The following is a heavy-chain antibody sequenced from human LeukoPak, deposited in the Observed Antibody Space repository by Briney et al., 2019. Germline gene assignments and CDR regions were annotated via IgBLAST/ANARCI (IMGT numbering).Heavy chain of an antibody. V-gene: IGHV3-7*01. CDR3: ARSPTYYDFWSGYKFIDY. J-gene: IGHJ4*02. Sequence: PGGSLRLSCAASGFTFSTYWMSWVRQAPGKGLEWVANIKQDGSEKYYVDSVKGRFTISRDNAKSSLYLQMNSLRAEDTAVYYCARSPTYYDFWSGYKFIDYWGQGTLVTVSA. CDR2: IKQDGSEK. D-gene: IGHD3-3*01. CDR1: GFTFSTYW.